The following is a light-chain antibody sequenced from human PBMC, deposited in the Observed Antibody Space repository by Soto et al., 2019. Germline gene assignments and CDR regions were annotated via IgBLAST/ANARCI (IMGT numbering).Light chain of an antibody. V-gene: IGLV1-40*01. CDR2: GNS. CDR3: QSYDSSLSGYV. CDR1: SSNIGAGYD. J-gene: IGLJ1*01. Sequence: QSVLTQPTSVSGAPGQRVTISCTGSSSNIGAGYDVHWYQQLPGTAPKLLIYGNSNRPSGVPDRFSGSKSGTSASLGITGLQAEDEADYYCQSYDSSLSGYVFGTGTKDTV.